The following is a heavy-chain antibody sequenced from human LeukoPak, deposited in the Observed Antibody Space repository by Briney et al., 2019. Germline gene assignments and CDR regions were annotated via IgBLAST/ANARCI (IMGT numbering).Heavy chain of an antibody. J-gene: IGHJ5*02. D-gene: IGHD6-13*01. V-gene: IGHV3-9*01. CDR3: AKDAYSSSWYNWFDP. CDR2: ISWNSGSI. CDR1: GFTFDDYA. Sequence: LSGGSLRLSCAASGFTFDDYAMHWVRQAPGKGLEWVSGISWNSGSIGYADSVKGRFTISRDNAKNSLYLQMNSLRAEDTALYYCAKDAYSSSWYNWFDPWGQGTLVTVSS.